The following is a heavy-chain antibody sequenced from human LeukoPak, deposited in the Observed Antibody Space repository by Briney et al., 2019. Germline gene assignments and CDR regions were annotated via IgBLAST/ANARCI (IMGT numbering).Heavy chain of an antibody. CDR1: GGTFSSYA. CDR2: IIPIFGTA. D-gene: IGHD5-24*01. V-gene: IGHV1-69*13. Sequence: SVTVSCTASGGTFSSYAISWVRQAPGQGLEWMGGIIPIFGTADYAQKFQGRVTITADESTSTAYMELSSLRSEDTAVYYCASGTRVDGNWFDPWGQGTLVTVSS. CDR3: ASGTRVDGNWFDP. J-gene: IGHJ5*02.